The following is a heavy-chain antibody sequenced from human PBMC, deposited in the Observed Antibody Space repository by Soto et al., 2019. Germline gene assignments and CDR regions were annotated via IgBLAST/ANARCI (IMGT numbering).Heavy chain of an antibody. Sequence: QLQLQESGPGLVKPSETLSLTCTVSGGSISSSSDYWGWIRQPPGKGLEWIGSIYYSGSTYYNPSLKRRVTITVDTAKDQCSLKLRAGTAADTAVYYCARQDKGGYAVLPEYLQHWGQCTLVTVSS. V-gene: IGHV4-39*01. CDR1: GGSISSSSDY. CDR3: ARQDKGGYAVLPEYLQH. J-gene: IGHJ1*01. D-gene: IGHD1-1*01. CDR2: IYYSGST.